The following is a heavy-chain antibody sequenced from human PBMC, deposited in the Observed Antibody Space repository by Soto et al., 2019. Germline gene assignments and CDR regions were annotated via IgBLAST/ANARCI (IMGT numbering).Heavy chain of an antibody. J-gene: IGHJ3*02. CDR1: GGSISSGGYY. CDR3: ARIEMTDDAFDI. Sequence: PSLTCTVSGGSISSGGYYWSWIRQHPGKGLEWIGYIYYSGSTYYNPSLKSRVTISVDTSKNQFSLKLSSVTAADTAVYYCARIEMTDDAFDIWGQGTMVTVSS. V-gene: IGHV4-31*03. CDR2: IYYSGST.